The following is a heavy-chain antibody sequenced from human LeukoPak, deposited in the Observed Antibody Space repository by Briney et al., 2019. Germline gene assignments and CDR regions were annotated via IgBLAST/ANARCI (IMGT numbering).Heavy chain of an antibody. D-gene: IGHD3-10*01. J-gene: IGHJ4*02. CDR1: GFTFSSYA. V-gene: IGHV3-66*01. Sequence: GRSLRLSCAASGFTFSSYAMHWVRQAPGKGLEWVSVIYSGGSTYYADSVKGRFTISRDNSKDTLYLQINSLRAEDTAVYYCARERYSGSGNYYSPVGYWGQGTLVTVSS. CDR3: ARERYSGSGNYYSPVGY. CDR2: IYSGGST.